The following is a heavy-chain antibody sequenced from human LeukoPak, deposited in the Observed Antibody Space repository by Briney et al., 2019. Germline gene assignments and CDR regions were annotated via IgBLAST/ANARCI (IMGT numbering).Heavy chain of an antibody. V-gene: IGHV3-23*01. D-gene: IGHD6-6*01. Sequence: PGGSLRLSCAASGFIFSSYAMSWVRQAPGKGLEWVSAISGSGGRTFYADSVRGRFTISRDNSKKTLYLQMNSLRAEDTAVYYCAKHIAARQYNWFDPWGQGTLVTVSS. CDR2: ISGSGGRT. CDR1: GFIFSSYA. CDR3: AKHIAARQYNWFDP. J-gene: IGHJ5*02.